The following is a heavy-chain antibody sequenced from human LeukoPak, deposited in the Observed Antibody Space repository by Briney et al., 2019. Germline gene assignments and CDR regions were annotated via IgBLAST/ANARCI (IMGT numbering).Heavy chain of an antibody. V-gene: IGHV6-1*01. CDR1: GDTVSNYSAA. CDR2: TYYRSKWYN. D-gene: IGHD2-15*01. CDR3: ARDKRGSAASGLLDY. J-gene: IGHJ4*02. Sequence: SRTLSLTSALSGDTVSNYSAAWNWVRQSPSRGLEWLVSTYYRSKWYNDYAVSVKSRITITPDTSKNQFSLQLNSVTPEDTAVYYCARDKRGSAASGLLDYWGQGTLVTVSS.